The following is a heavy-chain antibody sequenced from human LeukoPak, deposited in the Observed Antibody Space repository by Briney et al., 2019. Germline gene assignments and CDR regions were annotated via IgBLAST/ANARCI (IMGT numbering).Heavy chain of an antibody. V-gene: IGHV4-61*02. CDR1: GGSISSGSYY. Sequence: SQTLSLTCTVSGGSISSGSYYWSWIRQPAGKGLEWIGRIYTSGSTNYNPSLKSRVTISVDTSKNQFSLKLSSVTAADTTVYYCATTYYYDSSGYYRDYWGQGTLVTASS. D-gene: IGHD3-22*01. CDR2: IYTSGST. J-gene: IGHJ4*02. CDR3: ATTYYYDSSGYYRDY.